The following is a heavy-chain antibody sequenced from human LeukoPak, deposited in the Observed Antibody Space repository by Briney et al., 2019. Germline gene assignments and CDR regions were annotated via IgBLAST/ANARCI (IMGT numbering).Heavy chain of an antibody. D-gene: IGHD1-26*01. J-gene: IGHJ5*02. CDR1: GGSISSGGYY. CDR2: IYYSGST. V-gene: IGHV4-31*03. Sequence: PSETLSLTCTVSGGSISSGGYYWSWIRQHPGKGLEWIGHIYYSGSTYYNPSLKSRLTISVDTSKNQFPLKLSSVTAADTAVYYCARGSGSNWFDPWGQGILVTVSS. CDR3: ARGSGSNWFDP.